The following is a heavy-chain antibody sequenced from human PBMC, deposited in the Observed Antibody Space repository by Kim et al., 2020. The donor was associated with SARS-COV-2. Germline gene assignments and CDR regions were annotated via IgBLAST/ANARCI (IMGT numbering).Heavy chain of an antibody. J-gene: IGHJ5*02. Sequence: KASPRGRVTIPADTSKNQFSLKLSSVTAADTAVYYCARGSYYGSGSYFTSWGQGTLVTVSS. CDR3: ARGSYYGSGSYFTS. V-gene: IGHV4-34*01. D-gene: IGHD3-10*01.